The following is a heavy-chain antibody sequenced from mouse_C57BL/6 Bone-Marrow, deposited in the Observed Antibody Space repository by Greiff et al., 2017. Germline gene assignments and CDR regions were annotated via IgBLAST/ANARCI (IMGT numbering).Heavy chain of an antibody. Sequence: EVKLVESGGGLVQPGGSLKLSCAASGFTFSDYYMYWVRQTPEKRLEWVAYISTGGGSTYYPDTVKGRFTISRDNAKNTLYLQMSRLKSEDTAMYCCARRRDHYFDYWGQGTTLTVSS. D-gene: IGHD3-3*01. CDR1: GFTFSDYY. J-gene: IGHJ2*01. CDR2: ISTGGGST. CDR3: ARRRDHYFDY. V-gene: IGHV5-12*01.